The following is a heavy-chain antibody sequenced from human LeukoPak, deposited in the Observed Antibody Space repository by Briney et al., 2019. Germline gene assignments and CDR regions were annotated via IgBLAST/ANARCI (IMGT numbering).Heavy chain of an antibody. CDR2: MNPNSGNT. Sequence: ASVKVSCKASGYTFTSYYMHWVRQATGQGLEWMGWMNPNSGNTGYAQKFQGRVTMTRNTSISTAYVELSSLRSEDTAVYYCARAGIAAADRDFDYWGQGTLVTVSS. V-gene: IGHV1-8*02. D-gene: IGHD6-13*01. J-gene: IGHJ4*02. CDR1: GYTFTSYY. CDR3: ARAGIAAADRDFDY.